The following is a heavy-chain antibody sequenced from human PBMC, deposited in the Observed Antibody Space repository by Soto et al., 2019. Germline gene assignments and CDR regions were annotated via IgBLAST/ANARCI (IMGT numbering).Heavy chain of an antibody. CDR2: ISSSSSYI. J-gene: IGHJ3*02. CDR1: GFTFSSYS. Sequence: EVQLVESGGGLVKPGGSLRLSCAASGFTFSSYSMNWVRQAPGKGLEWVSSISSSSSYIYYADSVKGRFTISRDNAKNSLYLQMNSLRDEDTAVYYCARDLYYGSGADAFDIWGQGTMVTVSS. V-gene: IGHV3-21*01. D-gene: IGHD3-10*01. CDR3: ARDLYYGSGADAFDI.